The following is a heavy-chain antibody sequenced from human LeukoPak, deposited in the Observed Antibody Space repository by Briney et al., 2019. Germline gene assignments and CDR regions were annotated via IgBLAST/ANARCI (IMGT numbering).Heavy chain of an antibody. V-gene: IGHV3-15*01. J-gene: IGHJ5*02. D-gene: IGHD1-26*01. CDR1: VFTFSYAW. Sequence: GGSLRLSCAASVFTFSYAWKSWVRQAPGKGREWVGRIRSKSDSGTTDYAGPVKGRFTNSKDDSKNTLYLQMNSLKTEDTAVYYCTTGRLGTWGQGTLVTVSS. CDR3: TTGRLGT. CDR2: IRSKSDSGTT.